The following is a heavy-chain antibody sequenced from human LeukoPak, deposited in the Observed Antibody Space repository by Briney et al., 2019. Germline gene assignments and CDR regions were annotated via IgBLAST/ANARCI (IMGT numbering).Heavy chain of an antibody. CDR2: MNPNSGNT. D-gene: IGHD2/OR15-2a*01. Sequence: ASVKVSCKASGYTFTSYDINWVRQATGQGLEWMGWMNPNSGNTGYAQKFQGRVTMTRNTSISTAYMELSSLRSEDTAVYYCASWGISNYYYYGMDVWGQGTTVTVSS. V-gene: IGHV1-8*01. J-gene: IGHJ6*02. CDR3: ASWGISNYYYYGMDV. CDR1: GYTFTSYD.